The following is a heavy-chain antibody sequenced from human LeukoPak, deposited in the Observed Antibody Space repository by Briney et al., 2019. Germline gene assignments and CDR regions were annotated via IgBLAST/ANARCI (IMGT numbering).Heavy chain of an antibody. CDR1: GFTFSSYA. Sequence: GGSLRLSCAASGFTFSSYAMHWVRQAPGKGLEWVAVISYDGSNKYYADSVKGRFTISRDNSKNMLYLQMNSLRAEDTAVYYCAREAGGEQQLERWLVRDYFDYWGQGTLVTVSS. V-gene: IGHV3-30*04. CDR2: ISYDGSNK. CDR3: AREAGGEQQLERWLVRDYFDY. D-gene: IGHD6-19*01. J-gene: IGHJ4*02.